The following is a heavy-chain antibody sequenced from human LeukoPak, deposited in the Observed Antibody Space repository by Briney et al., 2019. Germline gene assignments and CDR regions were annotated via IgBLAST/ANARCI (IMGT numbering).Heavy chain of an antibody. J-gene: IGHJ6*02. CDR2: ISGSGGST. Sequence: GGSLRLSCAASGFTFSSYAMSWVRQAPGKGLEWVSVISGSGGSTYYADSVKGRFTISRDNSKNTLYLQMNSLRAEDTAVYYCATPEFHYYYGMGVWGQGTTVTVSS. CDR3: ATPEFHYYYGMGV. CDR1: GFTFSSYA. D-gene: IGHD3-10*01. V-gene: IGHV3-23*01.